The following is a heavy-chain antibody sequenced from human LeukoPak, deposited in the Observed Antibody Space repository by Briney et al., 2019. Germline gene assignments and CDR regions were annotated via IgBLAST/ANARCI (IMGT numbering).Heavy chain of an antibody. D-gene: IGHD5-24*01. J-gene: IGHJ4*02. Sequence: SGTLSLSCTVSGGSISSSSYYWGWIRQPPGKGLEWIGSIYYSGSTYYNPSLKSRVTISVDTSKNQFSLKLSSVTAADTAVYYCARDLGSRDGYNPPNLFDNWGQGTLVTVSS. CDR2: IYYSGST. CDR3: ARDLGSRDGYNPPNLFDN. V-gene: IGHV4-39*07. CDR1: GGSISSSSYY.